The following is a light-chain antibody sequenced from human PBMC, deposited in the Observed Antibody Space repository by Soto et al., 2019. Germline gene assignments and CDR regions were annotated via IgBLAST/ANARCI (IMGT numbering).Light chain of an antibody. J-gene: IGKJ4*01. CDR3: HQYNSWPLT. CDR2: DAS. CDR1: QSLGGN. V-gene: IGKV3D-15*01. Sequence: ETVITQSPATLSVYPGERATLSCRASQSLGGNLAWYQQKPGQAPRLLIYDASNRATGIPVRFSGSGSGTEFTLTISSLQSEDFAVYYCHQYNSWPLTFGGGTKVDIK.